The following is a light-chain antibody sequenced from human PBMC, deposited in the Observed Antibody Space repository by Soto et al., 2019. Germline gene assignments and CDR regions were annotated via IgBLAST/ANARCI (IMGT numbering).Light chain of an antibody. J-gene: IGKJ1*01. CDR3: HQRQSWPRT. CDR1: QYINTR. V-gene: IGKV3-11*01. Sequence: ELVLTQSPATLSSFPGDRVTLSCRASQYINTRLAWYQHRTGQAPRLLIYQNSIRAAGIPDRFSASGTGTDLNLTISEVQPEDFAVYYCHQRQSWPRTCGQGTKVDIK. CDR2: QNS.